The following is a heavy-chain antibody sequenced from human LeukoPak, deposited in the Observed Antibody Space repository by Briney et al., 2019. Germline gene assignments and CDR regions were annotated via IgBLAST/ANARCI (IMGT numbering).Heavy chain of an antibody. D-gene: IGHD3-22*01. CDR1: GGSISSSSYY. Sequence: SETLSLTCTVSGGSISSSSYYWSWIRQPAGKGLEWIGRIYTSGSTNYNPSLKSRVTMSVDTSKNQFSLKLSSVTAADTAVYYCARETYYYDSSGYYEQYYFDYWGQGTLVTVSS. CDR3: ARETYYYDSSGYYEQYYFDY. CDR2: IYTSGST. V-gene: IGHV4-61*02. J-gene: IGHJ4*02.